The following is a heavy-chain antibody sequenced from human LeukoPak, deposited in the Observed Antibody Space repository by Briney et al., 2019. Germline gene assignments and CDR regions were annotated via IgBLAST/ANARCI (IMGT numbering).Heavy chain of an antibody. D-gene: IGHD2-2*01. CDR3: AKDLVSIVVVPAAVLYYGMDV. Sequence: GGSLRLSCAASGFTFSSYGMHWVRQAPGKGLEWVAFIRYDGSNKYYADSVKGRFTISRDNSKNTLYLQMNSLRAEDTAAYYCAKDLVSIVVVPAAVLYYGMDVWGQGTTVTVSS. J-gene: IGHJ6*02. CDR1: GFTFSSYG. CDR2: IRYDGSNK. V-gene: IGHV3-30*02.